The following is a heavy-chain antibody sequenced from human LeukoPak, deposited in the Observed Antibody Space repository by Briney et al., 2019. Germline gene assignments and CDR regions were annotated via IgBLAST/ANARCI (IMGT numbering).Heavy chain of an antibody. V-gene: IGHV3-30*02. CDR3: VRGYCSGTSCYTGLDY. Sequence: GGSLRLSCAASGFIFSSYGMHWVRQAPGKGLEWVAFIRYDGSNKYYADSVKGRFTISRDNPKNTLYLQMNSLRAEDTAVYYCVRGYCSGTSCYTGLDYWGQGTLVTVSS. D-gene: IGHD2-2*02. J-gene: IGHJ4*02. CDR2: IRYDGSNK. CDR1: GFIFSSYG.